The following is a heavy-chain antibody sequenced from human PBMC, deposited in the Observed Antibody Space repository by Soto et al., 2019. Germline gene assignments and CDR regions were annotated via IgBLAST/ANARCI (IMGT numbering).Heavy chain of an antibody. CDR1: GGSISSSSYY. J-gene: IGHJ6*02. D-gene: IGHD2-2*01. CDR3: ARHRVGGVVPARYYYYGMDV. Sequence: QLQLQESGPGLVKPSETLSLTCTVSGGSISSSSYYWGWIRQPPGKGLEWIGSIYYSGSTYYNPSLKSRVTISVDTSKNQFSLKLSSVTAADTAVYYCARHRVGGVVPARYYYYGMDVWGQGTTVTVSS. V-gene: IGHV4-39*01. CDR2: IYYSGST.